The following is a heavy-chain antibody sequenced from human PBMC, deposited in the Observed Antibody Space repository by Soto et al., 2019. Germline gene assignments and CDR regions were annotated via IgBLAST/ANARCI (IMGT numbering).Heavy chain of an antibody. D-gene: IGHD2-21*02. CDR1: GYTFTTFW. V-gene: IGHV5-10-1*01. J-gene: IGHJ5*02. Sequence: PGGSLKISCTGFGYTFTTFWISWVRQMPGKGLEWMGRIDPRDAYVNYSPSFQGHVTISVDKSISTAYLQWGSLKASDTAMYYCARLYCTTSTCDSWFERWGQGTLVTVCS. CDR3: ARLYCTTSTCDSWFER. CDR2: IDPRDAYV.